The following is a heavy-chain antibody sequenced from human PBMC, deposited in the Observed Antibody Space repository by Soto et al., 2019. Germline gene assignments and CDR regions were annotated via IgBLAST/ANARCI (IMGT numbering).Heavy chain of an antibody. D-gene: IGHD5-18*01. CDR1: GYTFTSYG. CDR3: ARDGGYSYGYPGGNYYYGMDV. CDR2: ISAYNGNT. Sequence: ASVKVSCKASGYTFTSYGISWVRQAPGQGLEWMGWISAYNGNTNYAQKLQGRVTMTTDTSTSTAYMELRGLRSDDTAVYYCARDGGYSYGYPGGNYYYGMDVWGQGTTVTVSS. J-gene: IGHJ6*02. V-gene: IGHV1-18*01.